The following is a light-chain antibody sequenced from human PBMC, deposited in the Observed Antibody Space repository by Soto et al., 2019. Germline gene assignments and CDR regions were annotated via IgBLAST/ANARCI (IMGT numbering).Light chain of an antibody. CDR1: TSDVGGYIS. CDR3: LSYTSANTRV. J-gene: IGLJ3*02. Sequence: QSALTQPASVSGSPGQSVTISCTGTTSDVGGYISVSWYQQHPGKAPKLMIYEVSNRPSGVSNRFSGSKSGNTASLTISGLQPEDEADYYCLSYTSANTRVFGGGTKVTVL. V-gene: IGLV2-14*01. CDR2: EVS.